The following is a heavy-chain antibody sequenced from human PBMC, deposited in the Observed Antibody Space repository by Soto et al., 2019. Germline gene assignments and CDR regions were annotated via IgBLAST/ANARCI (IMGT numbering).Heavy chain of an antibody. Sequence: QVQLVESGGGVVQPGRSLRLSCAASGFTFSSYGMHWVRQAPGKGLEWVAVISYDGSNKYYADSVKGRFTISRDNSKNTLYLQMNSLRAEDTAVYYCAKDRWNDVRRWDYYYGMDVWGQGTTVTVSS. D-gene: IGHD1-1*01. J-gene: IGHJ6*02. CDR2: ISYDGSNK. CDR3: AKDRWNDVRRWDYYYGMDV. V-gene: IGHV3-30*18. CDR1: GFTFSSYG.